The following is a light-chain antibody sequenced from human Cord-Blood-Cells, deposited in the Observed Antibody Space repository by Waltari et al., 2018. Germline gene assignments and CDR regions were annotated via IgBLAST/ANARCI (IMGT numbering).Light chain of an antibody. CDR2: AAS. Sequence: DIQMTQSPSSLSASVGYRVTITCRASQGISNYLAWYQQKPGKVPKLLIYAASTLQSGVPSRFSGSGSGTDFTLTISSLQPEDVATYYCQKYNSALTFGQGTRLEIK. CDR1: QGISNY. J-gene: IGKJ5*01. CDR3: QKYNSALT. V-gene: IGKV1-27*01.